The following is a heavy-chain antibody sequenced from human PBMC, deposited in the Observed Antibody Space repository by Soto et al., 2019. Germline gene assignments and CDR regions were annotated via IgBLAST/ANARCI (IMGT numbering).Heavy chain of an antibody. J-gene: IGHJ6*02. Sequence: GGSLRLSCAASGFTFSNAWMSWVRQAPGKGLEWVGRIKSKTDGGTTDYAAPVKGRFTISRDDSKNTLYLQMNSLKTEDTVVYYCTTEPTYYYDSTSYYYDGMDVWGQGTTVTVSS. CDR2: IKSKTDGGTT. V-gene: IGHV3-15*01. D-gene: IGHD3-22*01. CDR1: GFTFSNAW. CDR3: TTEPTYYYDSTSYYYDGMDV.